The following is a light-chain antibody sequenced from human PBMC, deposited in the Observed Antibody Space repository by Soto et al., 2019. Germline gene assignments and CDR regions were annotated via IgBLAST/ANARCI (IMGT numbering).Light chain of an antibody. V-gene: IGKV3-15*01. CDR2: GAS. J-gene: IGKJ2*01. CDR1: QSVSSN. Sequence: EIVMTQSPATLSVSPGERATLSCRASQSVSSNLAWYQQKPGQAPRLLIYGASTRATGIPARFSGSGSGTEFTLTISSLQYEYFAVYYCQQYNNWPYTFGQGTKLEIK. CDR3: QQYNNWPYT.